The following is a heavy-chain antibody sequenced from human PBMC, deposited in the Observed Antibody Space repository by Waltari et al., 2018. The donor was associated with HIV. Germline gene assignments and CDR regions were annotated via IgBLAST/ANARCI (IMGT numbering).Heavy chain of an antibody. J-gene: IGHJ4*02. CDR2: MSLSGTT. D-gene: IGHD6-13*01. Sequence: QVQLQESGPGLVQPSGTLSLTCAVSGGSISSRHWWSWVRQPPGKGLEWVGEMSLSGTTNYNPSLKSRVTVSIDKSQSQFSLKVSSVTAADTAVYYCASRAATGPYWGQGTLVTVSS. V-gene: IGHV4-4*02. CDR1: GGSISSRHW. CDR3: ASRAATGPY.